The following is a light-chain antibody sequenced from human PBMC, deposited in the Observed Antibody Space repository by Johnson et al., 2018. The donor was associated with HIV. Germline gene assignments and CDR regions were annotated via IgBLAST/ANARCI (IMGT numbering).Light chain of an antibody. V-gene: IGLV1-51*01. J-gene: IGLJ1*01. Sequence: QSVLTQPPSVSAAPGQRVTISCSGSSSNIGNNYVSWYQHLPGTAPKLHIYDNDKRPSGIPDRFSGSRSGTSATLGITGLQTGDEADYYCGAWDSGLTAGVFGTGTKVTVL. CDR3: GAWDSGLTAGV. CDR1: SSNIGNNY. CDR2: DND.